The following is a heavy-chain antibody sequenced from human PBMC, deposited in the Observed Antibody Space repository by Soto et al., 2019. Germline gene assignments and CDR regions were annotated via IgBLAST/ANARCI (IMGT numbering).Heavy chain of an antibody. CDR3: ARGNVDSYDILTGYWAGYYYYMDV. V-gene: IGHV4-59*08. CDR1: GGSISSYY. Sequence: TSETLSLTCTVSGGSISSYYWSWIRQPPGKGLEWIGYIYYSGSTNYNPSLKSRVTISVDTSKNQFSLKLSSVTAADTAVYYCARGNVDSYDILTGYWAGYYYYMDVWGKGTTVTVSS. D-gene: IGHD3-9*01. CDR2: IYYSGST. J-gene: IGHJ6*03.